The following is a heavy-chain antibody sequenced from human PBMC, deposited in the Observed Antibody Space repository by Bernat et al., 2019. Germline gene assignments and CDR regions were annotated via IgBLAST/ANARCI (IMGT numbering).Heavy chain of an antibody. CDR1: GFTFSSYA. J-gene: IGHJ4*02. CDR2: ISYDGSNK. Sequence: QVQLVESGGGVVQPGRSLRLSCAASGFTFSSYAMHWVRQAPGKGLEWVAVISYDGSNKYYADAVKGRFTISRDNSKNTLYLQMNSLRAEDTAVYYCASDYWFRELQPYFDYWGQGTLVTVSS. CDR3: ASDYWFRELQPYFDY. V-gene: IGHV3-30*01. D-gene: IGHD3-10*01.